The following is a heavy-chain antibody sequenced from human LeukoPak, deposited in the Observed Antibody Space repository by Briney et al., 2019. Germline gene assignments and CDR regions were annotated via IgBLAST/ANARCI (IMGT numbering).Heavy chain of an antibody. Sequence: GGSLRLSCAASGLSFSSFAMSWVRQAPARGLEWLSSMKGTGETIYSDSVRGGCTLFRDGSRNTVYLQLNNLRVEDMAVYYCARASWVSTADAVRWGQGTVVTVSS. D-gene: IGHD3-16*01. V-gene: IGHV3-23*01. CDR1: GLSFSSFA. CDR2: MKGTGETI. J-gene: IGHJ4*02. CDR3: ARASWVSTADAVR.